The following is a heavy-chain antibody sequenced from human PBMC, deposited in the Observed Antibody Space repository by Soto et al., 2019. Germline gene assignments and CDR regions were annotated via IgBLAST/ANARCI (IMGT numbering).Heavy chain of an antibody. CDR2: IYYSGST. Sequence: ETLSLTCTVSGGSISSYYWSWIRQPPGKGLEWIGYIYYSGSTNYNPSLKSRVTISVDTSKNQFSLKLSSVTAADTAVYYCARRSMITFGGVIVSDFDYWGQGTLVTVSS. J-gene: IGHJ4*02. V-gene: IGHV4-59*08. D-gene: IGHD3-16*02. CDR1: GGSISSYY. CDR3: ARRSMITFGGVIVSDFDY.